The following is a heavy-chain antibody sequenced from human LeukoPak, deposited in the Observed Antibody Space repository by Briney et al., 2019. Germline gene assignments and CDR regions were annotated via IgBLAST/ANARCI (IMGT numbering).Heavy chain of an antibody. V-gene: IGHV1-2*02. CDR3: ARGLPGLWVWFDP. J-gene: IGHJ5*02. CDR2: INPNSGGT. Sequence: ASVKVSCKASGYTFTGYYMHWVRQAPGQGLEWMGWINPNSGGTNYAQKFQGRVTMTRDTSISTAYMELSRLRSDDTAAYYCARGLPGLWVWFDPWGQGTLVTVSS. CDR1: GYTFTGYY. D-gene: IGHD3-16*01.